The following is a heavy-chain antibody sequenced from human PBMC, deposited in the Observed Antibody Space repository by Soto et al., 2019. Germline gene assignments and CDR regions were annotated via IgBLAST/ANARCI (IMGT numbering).Heavy chain of an antibody. CDR1: GSTFFTSA. CDR2: IIPIFGTA. CDR3: ARDGDYYDSSGYSSPFDY. J-gene: IGHJ4*02. V-gene: IGHV1-69*13. Sequence: GASVNVSCKASGSTFFTSAIQWVRQARGQRLEWMGGIIPIFGTANYAQKFQGRVTITADESTSTAYMELSSLRSEDTAVYYCARDGDYYDSSGYSSPFDYWGQGTLVTVSS. D-gene: IGHD3-22*01.